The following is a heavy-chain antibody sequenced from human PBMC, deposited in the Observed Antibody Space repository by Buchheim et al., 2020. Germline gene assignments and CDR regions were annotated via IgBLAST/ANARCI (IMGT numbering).Heavy chain of an antibody. CDR2: ISSDGSAI. J-gene: IGHJ5*02. V-gene: IGHV3-48*02. CDR3: ARRWGYSGQPGWFDP. D-gene: IGHD1-26*01. Sequence: EVQLVESGGGLVQPGESLRLSCAASGFTFSSYSMNWVRQAPGKGLEWLSYISSDGSAIYYVDSVKGRFTISRDNAKNSLYLQMNSLRDEDTAVYYCARRWGYSGQPGWFDPWGQGTL. CDR1: GFTFSSYS.